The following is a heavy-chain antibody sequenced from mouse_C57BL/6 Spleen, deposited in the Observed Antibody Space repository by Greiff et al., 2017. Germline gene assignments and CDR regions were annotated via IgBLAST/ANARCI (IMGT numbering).Heavy chain of an antibody. D-gene: IGHD2-14*01. J-gene: IGHJ1*03. Sequence: EVQLVESGGGLVKPGGSLKLSCAASGFTFSSYAMSWVRQTPEKRLEWVATISDGGSYTYYPDNVKGRFTISRDNAKNNLYLQMSHLKSEDTAMYYCARDRYGWYFDGWGTGTTVTVSS. CDR3: ARDRYGWYFDG. V-gene: IGHV5-4*01. CDR1: GFTFSSYA. CDR2: ISDGGSYT.